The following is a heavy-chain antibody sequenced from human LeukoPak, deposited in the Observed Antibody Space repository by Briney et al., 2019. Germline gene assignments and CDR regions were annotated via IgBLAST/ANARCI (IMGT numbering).Heavy chain of an antibody. V-gene: IGHV1-24*01. CDR3: AIGNFLTAPLSRIAVAGPLYYFDY. CDR2: FDPEDGET. CDR1: GYTLTELS. Sequence: ASVKVSCKVSGYTLTELSMHWVRQAPGKGLEWMGGFDPEDGETIYAQKFQGRVTMTEDTSTDTAYMELSSLRSEDTAVYYCAIGNFLTAPLSRIAVAGPLYYFDYWGQGTLVTVPS. D-gene: IGHD6-19*01. J-gene: IGHJ4*02.